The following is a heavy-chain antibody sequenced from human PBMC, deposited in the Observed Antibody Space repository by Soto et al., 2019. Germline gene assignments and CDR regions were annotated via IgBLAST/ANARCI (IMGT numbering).Heavy chain of an antibody. J-gene: IGHJ6*02. D-gene: IGHD3-10*01. CDR1: GVALTELS. CDR2: FDPEDGET. Sequence: APVKVCCEVCGVALTELSMRWVCHSPGKRLEWMGGFDPEDGETIYAQKFLGRVTMTEDTSTDTAYMELSSLRSEDTAVYYCATGDTMVRGVIIPYGMDVWGQGTTVTVSS. V-gene: IGHV1-24*01. CDR3: ATGDTMVRGVIIPYGMDV.